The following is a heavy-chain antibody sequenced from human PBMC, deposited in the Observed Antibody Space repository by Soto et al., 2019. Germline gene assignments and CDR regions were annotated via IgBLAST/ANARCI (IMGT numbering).Heavy chain of an antibody. D-gene: IGHD5-18*01. J-gene: IGHJ4*02. V-gene: IGHV1-69*01. CDR1: GDTFNSSV. CDR2: IITAFGTT. Sequence: QVQLVQSGPEVKKPGSSVKVSCKASGDTFNSSVITWVRQAPGRGLEWLGGIITAFGTTSYAQNFQDRLTITADEAATTQHMELSSLTSDDTAMYYCTRSYGYTCGWSLDNWGQGTLVTVSS. CDR3: TRSYGYTCGWSLDN.